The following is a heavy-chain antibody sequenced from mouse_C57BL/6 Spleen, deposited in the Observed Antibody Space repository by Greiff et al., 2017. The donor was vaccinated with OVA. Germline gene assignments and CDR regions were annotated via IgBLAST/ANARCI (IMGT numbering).Heavy chain of an antibody. D-gene: IGHD1-1*02. CDR2: IDPENGDT. Sequence: EVQGVESGAELVRPGASVKLSCTASGFNIKDDYMHWVKQRPEQGLEWIGWIDPENGDTEYASKFQGKATITADTSSNTAYLQLSSLTSEDTAVYYCTSYGPFAYWGQGTLVTVSA. V-gene: IGHV14-4*01. CDR1: GFNIKDDY. J-gene: IGHJ3*01. CDR3: TSYGPFAY.